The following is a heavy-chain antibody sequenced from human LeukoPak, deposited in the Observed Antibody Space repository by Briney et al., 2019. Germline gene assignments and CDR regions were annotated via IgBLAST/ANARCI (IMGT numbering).Heavy chain of an antibody. Sequence: SQTLSLTCAISGDTVSSSSAAWNWIRQSPSRGLEWLGRTYYRSKWYNDYAVSVKSRITINPDTSKNQFSLQLNSVTPEDTAVYYCAGVRSIAVAGTSWFDPWGQGTLVTVSS. CDR3: AGVRSIAVAGTSWFDP. CDR2: TYYRSKWYN. D-gene: IGHD6-19*01. J-gene: IGHJ5*02. V-gene: IGHV6-1*01. CDR1: GDTVSSSSAA.